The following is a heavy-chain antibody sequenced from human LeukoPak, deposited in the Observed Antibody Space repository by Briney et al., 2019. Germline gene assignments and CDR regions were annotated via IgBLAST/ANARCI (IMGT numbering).Heavy chain of an antibody. CDR3: ARDFGNKDIVVVVAARDFSGYFDY. J-gene: IGHJ4*02. CDR1: GFTFSSYA. CDR2: ISYDGSNK. D-gene: IGHD2-15*01. Sequence: GGSLRLSCAASGFTFSSYAIHWVRQAPGKGLEWVAVISYDGSNKYYADSVKGRFTISRDNSKNTLYLQMNSLRAEDTAVYYCARDFGNKDIVVVVAARDFSGYFDYWGQGTLVTVSS. V-gene: IGHV3-30*04.